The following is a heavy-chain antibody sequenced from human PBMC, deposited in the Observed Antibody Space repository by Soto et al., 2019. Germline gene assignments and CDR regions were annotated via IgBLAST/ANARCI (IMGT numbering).Heavy chain of an antibody. D-gene: IGHD3-22*01. CDR2: IKYDGSIK. CDR1: GFTFSSYG. V-gene: IGHV3-33*01. CDR3: AREIYDDYDSSGFDH. J-gene: IGHJ4*02. Sequence: GGSLRLSCAASGFTFSSYGVHWVRQAPGKGLEWVAVIKYDGSIKSYADAVKGRFTISRDNAKNTLSLQMNSLRAEDTAVYYCAREIYDDYDSSGFDHWGQGTLVTVSS.